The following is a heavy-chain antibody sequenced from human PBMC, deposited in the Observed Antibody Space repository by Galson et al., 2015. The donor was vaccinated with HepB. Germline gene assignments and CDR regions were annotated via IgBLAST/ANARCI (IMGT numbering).Heavy chain of an antibody. J-gene: IGHJ4*02. Sequence: SVKVSCKASRYTFTGYYMHWVRQAPAQGLEWMGRINPNTGGPTYAQKFQGRVTMTRDTSISTAYMELSRLRSDDTAVYYCARWDGGGTLFDYWGQGTLVTVSS. CDR2: INPNTGGP. CDR3: ARWDGGGTLFDY. CDR1: RYTFTGYY. V-gene: IGHV1-2*06. D-gene: IGHD1-7*01.